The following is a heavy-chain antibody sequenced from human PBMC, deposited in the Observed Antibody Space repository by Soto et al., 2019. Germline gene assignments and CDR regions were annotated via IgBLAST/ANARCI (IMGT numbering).Heavy chain of an antibody. CDR1: GFTFSNAW. D-gene: IGHD3-22*01. CDR2: IKSKTDGGTT. J-gene: IGHJ3*02. CDR3: TTGYYDSSGYTYDAFDI. V-gene: IGHV3-15*01. Sequence: GGSLRLSCAASGFTFSNAWMSWVRQAPGKGLEWVGRIKSKTDGGTTDYAAPVKGRFTISRDDSKNTLYLQMNSLKTEDTAVYYCTTGYYDSSGYTYDAFDIWGQGTMVTVSS.